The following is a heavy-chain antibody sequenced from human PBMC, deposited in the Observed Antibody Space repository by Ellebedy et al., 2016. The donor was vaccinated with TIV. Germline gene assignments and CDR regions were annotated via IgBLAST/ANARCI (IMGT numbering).Heavy chain of an antibody. CDR2: IYYSGST. V-gene: IGHV4-59*01. CDR1: GGSISSYY. CDR3: ARDFSAPHIAAAGEYDY. Sequence: SETLSLXCTVSGGSISSYYWSWIRQPPGKGLEWIGYIYYSGSTNYNPSLKSRVTISVDTSKNQFSLKLSSVTAADTAVYYCARDFSAPHIAAAGEYDYWGQGTLVTVSS. D-gene: IGHD6-13*01. J-gene: IGHJ4*02.